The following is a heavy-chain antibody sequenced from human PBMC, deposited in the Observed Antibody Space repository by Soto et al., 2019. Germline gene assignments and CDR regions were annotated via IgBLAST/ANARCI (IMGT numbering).Heavy chain of an antibody. D-gene: IGHD4-17*01. CDR2: IYYSGST. Sequence: TSETLSLTCTVSGGSVISYYWSWIRQPPGKGLEWIGYIYYSGSTNYNPSLRSRVTMSVDTSKNQFSLTLNSVTAADAAVYYCARQRTTVVTQAYFDHWGQGTLVTVSS. V-gene: IGHV4-59*08. CDR1: GGSVISYY. CDR3: ARQRTTVVTQAYFDH. J-gene: IGHJ4*02.